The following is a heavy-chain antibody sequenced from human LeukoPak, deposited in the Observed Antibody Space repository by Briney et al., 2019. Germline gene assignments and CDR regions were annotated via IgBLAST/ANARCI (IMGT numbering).Heavy chain of an antibody. CDR2: IGTVADT. V-gene: IGHV3-13*01. CDR1: GFNFNNYD. D-gene: IGHD2-15*01. J-gene: IGHJ6*03. CDR3: ARDRAVALPTYFYYMDV. Sequence: PGGSLRLSCAASGFNFNNYDFHWVRQVAGKRLEWVAGIGTVADTFYPDSVMGRFTISRENAKNSFYLQMNSLRAGDTAVYYCARDRAVALPTYFYYMDVWGKGTTVIVSS.